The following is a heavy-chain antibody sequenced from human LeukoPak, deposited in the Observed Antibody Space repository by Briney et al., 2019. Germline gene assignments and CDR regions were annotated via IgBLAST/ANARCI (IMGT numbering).Heavy chain of an antibody. CDR2: INQDGSDK. CDR1: GLTFSIHW. J-gene: IGHJ4*02. CDR3: VGGDY. V-gene: IGHV3-7*01. Sequence: GSLRLSCAASGLTFSIHWMNWVRQAPGKGLGCVANINQDGSDKYYVDSVKGRFTISRDNTKNSLYLQMNSLRAEDTAVYYCVGGDYWGQGTLVTVSS.